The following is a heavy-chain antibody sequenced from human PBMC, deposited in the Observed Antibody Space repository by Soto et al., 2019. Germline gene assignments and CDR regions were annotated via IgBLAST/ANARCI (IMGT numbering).Heavy chain of an antibody. CDR2: VSYDGNNK. CDR3: ARGAGTLRGGLDY. CDR1: GFSLTQYP. V-gene: IGHV3-30-3*01. Sequence: GGSLRLSCAASGFSLTQYPMYWVRQAPGKGLDWMAVVSYDGNNKFHADSVKGRFTISRDVSKNTLFLQMNSLRAEDTAVYYCARGAGTLRGGLDYWGQGTLVTVSS. D-gene: IGHD3-16*01. J-gene: IGHJ4*02.